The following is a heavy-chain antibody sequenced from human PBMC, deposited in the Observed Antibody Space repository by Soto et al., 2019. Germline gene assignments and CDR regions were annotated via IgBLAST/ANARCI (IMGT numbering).Heavy chain of an antibody. J-gene: IGHJ3*02. CDR3: ATDRPRPRQQLVDAFDI. CDR2: IKQDGSEK. Sequence: PGGSLRLSCAASGFTFSSYWMSWVRQAPGKGLEWVANIKQDGSEKYYVDSVKGRFTIPRDNAKNSLYLQMNSLRAEETAVYYCATDRPRPRQQLVDAFDIWGQGTMVTVSS. V-gene: IGHV3-7*01. CDR1: GFTFSSYW. D-gene: IGHD6-13*01.